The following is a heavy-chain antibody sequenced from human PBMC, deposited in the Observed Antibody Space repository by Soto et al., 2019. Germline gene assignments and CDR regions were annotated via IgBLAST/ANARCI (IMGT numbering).Heavy chain of an antibody. J-gene: IGHJ4*02. CDR1: GFTFSSYA. CDR2: ISGSGGST. Sequence: EVQLLESGGGLVQPGGSLRLSCAASGFTFSSYAMSWVRQAPGKGLEWVSAISGSGGSTYYADSVKGRFTISRDNSKNTLYLQMNSLRAEDTAVYYCARDPATDYYDSSGYYLPPRYWGQGTLVTVSS. D-gene: IGHD3-22*01. V-gene: IGHV3-23*01. CDR3: ARDPATDYYDSSGYYLPPRY.